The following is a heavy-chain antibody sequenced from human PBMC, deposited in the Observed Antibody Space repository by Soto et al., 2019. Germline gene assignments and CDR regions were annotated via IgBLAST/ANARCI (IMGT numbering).Heavy chain of an antibody. D-gene: IGHD6-25*01. V-gene: IGHV3-30*18. CDR2: ISSDGSNE. CDR1: GFTFSTYD. J-gene: IGHJ4*02. CDR3: AKDLGDSSADDGADY. Sequence: VPLVESGGGVVQPGRSLRLSCAASGFTFSTYDMHWVRQAPGKGLEWVAVISSDGSNEYYADSVKGRFTISRDNSKNTLYVQMNSLRAEDTAVYYCAKDLGDSSADDGADYWGQGTLVTVSS.